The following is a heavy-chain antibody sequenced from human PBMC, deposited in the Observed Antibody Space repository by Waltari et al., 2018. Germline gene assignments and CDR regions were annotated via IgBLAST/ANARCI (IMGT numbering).Heavy chain of an antibody. D-gene: IGHD6-6*01. V-gene: IGHV4-34*01. CDR1: GGSFSGYY. CDR2: INHSGST. Sequence: QVQLQQWGAGLLKPSETLSLTCAVYGGSFSGYYWSWIRQPPGQGLEWIGEINHSGSTNDNPSRTSRVTISVDTSKTQFSLKLSSVTAADTAVYYCASRSDSSSSPLMDVWGQGTTVTVSS. J-gene: IGHJ6*02. CDR3: ASRSDSSSSPLMDV.